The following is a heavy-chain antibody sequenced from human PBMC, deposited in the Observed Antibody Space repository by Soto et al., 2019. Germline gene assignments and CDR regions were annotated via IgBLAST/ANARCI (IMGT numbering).Heavy chain of an antibody. CDR1: GFTVSSYG. D-gene: IGHD3-3*01. CDR3: ARDLGGLYYDFWSGDPPEYYGMDV. J-gene: IGHJ6*02. V-gene: IGHV3-33*01. Sequence: QVQLVESGGGVVQPGRSLRLSCAASGFTVSSYGMHWVRQAPGKGLEWVAVIRYDGSNKYYADSVKGRLTISRDNSKNTLYLQMNSLRAEATAVYYCARDLGGLYYDFWSGDPPEYYGMDVWGQGTTVTVSS. CDR2: IRYDGSNK.